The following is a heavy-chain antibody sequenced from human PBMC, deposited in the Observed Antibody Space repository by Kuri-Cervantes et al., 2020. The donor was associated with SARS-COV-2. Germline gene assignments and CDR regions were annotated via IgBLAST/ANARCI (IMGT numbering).Heavy chain of an antibody. CDR3: ARAYYDILNVYYYFDY. D-gene: IGHD3-9*01. J-gene: IGHJ4*02. Sequence: SGPTLVKPTQPLTLTCTFSGFSLSTSGMCVSWIRQPPGKALEWLALIDWDDDKYYSTSLKTRLTISKDTSKNQVVLTMTNMDPVVTATYYCARAYYDILNVYYYFDYWGQGTLVTVSS. CDR1: GFSLSTSGMC. V-gene: IGHV2-70*01. CDR2: IDWDDDK.